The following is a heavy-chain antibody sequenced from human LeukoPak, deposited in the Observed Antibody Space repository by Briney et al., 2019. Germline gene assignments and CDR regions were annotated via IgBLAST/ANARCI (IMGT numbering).Heavy chain of an antibody. CDR2: IYYSGST. CDR3: ARAPAWRVRATPHYFDY. Sequence: PSETLSLTCTVSGGSISSYYWSWIRQPPGKGLEWIGYIYYSGSTNYNPSLKSRVTISVDTSKNQFSLKLSSVTAADTAVYYCARAPAWRVRATPHYFDYWGQGTLVTVSS. D-gene: IGHD1-26*01. V-gene: IGHV4-59*01. CDR1: GGSISSYY. J-gene: IGHJ4*02.